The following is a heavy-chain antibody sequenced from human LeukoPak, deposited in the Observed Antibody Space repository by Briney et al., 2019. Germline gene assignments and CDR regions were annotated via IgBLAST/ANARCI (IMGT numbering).Heavy chain of an antibody. CDR2: VYHSGST. Sequence: PSETLSLTCTVSGGSINSYYWSWIRQPPGKGLEYIGYVYHSGSTNYNPSLKSRVTISVYTSKNQFSLKLSSVTAADTAVYYCARLYYYDSSGYYYTFDYWGQGTLVTVSS. V-gene: IGHV4-59*08. CDR3: ARLYYYDSSGYYYTFDY. D-gene: IGHD3-22*01. CDR1: GGSINSYY. J-gene: IGHJ4*02.